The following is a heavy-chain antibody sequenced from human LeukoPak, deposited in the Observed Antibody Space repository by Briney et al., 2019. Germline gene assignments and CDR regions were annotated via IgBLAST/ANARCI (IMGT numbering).Heavy chain of an antibody. J-gene: IGHJ6*02. Sequence: PGGSLRLSCAASGFAFSSYAMSWVRQAPGKGLDWVATISDSGDNTYYADSVEGRVTISRDNSKNTLYLQMNSLRDEDTAIYYCAKVPYSDYGSGRPPFMDAWGQGTTVAISS. CDR1: GFAFSSYA. V-gene: IGHV3-23*01. CDR3: AKVPYSDYGSGRPPFMDA. D-gene: IGHD3-10*01. CDR2: ISDSGDNT.